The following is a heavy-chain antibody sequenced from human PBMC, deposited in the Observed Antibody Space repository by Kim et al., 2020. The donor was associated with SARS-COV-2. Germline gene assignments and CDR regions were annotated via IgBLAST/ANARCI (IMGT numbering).Heavy chain of an antibody. Sequence: GGSLRLSCAASGFTFGSYAMSWVRQAPGTGLEWVSTLSGSGGGTYYADSVKGRFTISRGNSKNTLYLQMNSLRAEDTAVHYCAKAWSAYDPGSPPNWFDPWAREPWSPSPQ. CDR3: AKAWSAYDPGSPPNWFDP. CDR1: GFTFGSYA. D-gene: IGHD3-10*01. CDR2: LSGSGGGT. V-gene: IGHV3-23*01. J-gene: IGHJ5*02.